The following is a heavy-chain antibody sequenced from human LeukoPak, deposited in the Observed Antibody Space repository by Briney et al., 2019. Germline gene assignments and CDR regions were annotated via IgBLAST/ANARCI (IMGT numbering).Heavy chain of an antibody. CDR2: IYPGDSDT. J-gene: IGHJ3*02. Sequence: GESLKISCKGSGYSFTSYWIAWVRQMPRKGLERMGIIYPGDSDTRYSPSFQGQVTISADKSISTAYLQWNSLKASDTAMYYCARRRSGSLDAFDIWGQGTMVTVSS. CDR1: GYSFTSYW. CDR3: ARRRSGSLDAFDI. V-gene: IGHV5-51*01. D-gene: IGHD1-26*01.